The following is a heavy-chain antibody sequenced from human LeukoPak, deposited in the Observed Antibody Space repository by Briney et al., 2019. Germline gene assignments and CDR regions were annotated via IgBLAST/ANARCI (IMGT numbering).Heavy chain of an antibody. J-gene: IGHJ4*02. D-gene: IGHD1-26*01. CDR3: ARSESYPPGAARTFDY. CDR2: TYYRSKWYS. Sequence: SQTLSLTCAICGDSVSSNNAAWNWIIQSPSRGLEWLGRTYYRSKWYSDYAESVKSRITINSDTSKNQFSLQLNSVTPEDTAVYFCARSESYPPGAARTFDYWGQGILVTVSS. V-gene: IGHV6-1*01. CDR1: GDSVSSNNAA.